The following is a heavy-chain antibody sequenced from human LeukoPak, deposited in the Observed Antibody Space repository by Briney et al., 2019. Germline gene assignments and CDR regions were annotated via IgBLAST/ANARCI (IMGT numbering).Heavy chain of an antibody. V-gene: IGHV3-53*01. CDR2: IYSGGST. D-gene: IGHD2-2*01. CDR3: AGYCSSTSCYRHFDY. Sequence: GGSLRLSCAASGFTFSTYWMSWVRQAPGKGLEWVSVIYSGGSTYYADSVKGRFTISRDNSKNTLYLQMNSLRAEDTAVYYCAGYCSSTSCYRHFDYWGQGTLVTVSS. CDR1: GFTFSTYW. J-gene: IGHJ4*02.